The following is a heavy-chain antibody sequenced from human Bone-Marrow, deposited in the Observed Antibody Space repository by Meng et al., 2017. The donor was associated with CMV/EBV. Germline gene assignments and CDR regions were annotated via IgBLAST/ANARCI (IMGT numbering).Heavy chain of an antibody. V-gene: IGHV3-30-3*01. CDR3: ARDFSTSRYHYYGKNV. J-gene: IGHJ6*02. CDR2: ISYDGSNK. D-gene: IGHD2-2*01. CDR1: GFTFSTYV. Sequence: GESLKISCAASGFTFSTYVMHWVRQAPGKGLECVAVISYDGSNKYYADSVKGRFTISRDNSKKTLYLQMNSLRVEDTAIYYGARDFSTSRYHYYGKNVWGQGTTVTVSS.